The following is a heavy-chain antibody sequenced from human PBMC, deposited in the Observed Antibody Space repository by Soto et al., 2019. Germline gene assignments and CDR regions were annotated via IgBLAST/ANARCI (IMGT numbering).Heavy chain of an antibody. Sequence: QVQLQQWGAGLLKPSETLSLTCAVYGGSFSGYYWSWIRQPPGKGLEWIGEINHSGSTNYNPSLKSRVTISVDTSKNQFSLKLSSVTAADTAVYYCARRGYSGGLNYDWGQGTLVTVSS. CDR3: ARRGYSGGLNYD. CDR1: GGSFSGYY. D-gene: IGHD1-26*01. CDR2: INHSGST. J-gene: IGHJ4*02. V-gene: IGHV4-34*01.